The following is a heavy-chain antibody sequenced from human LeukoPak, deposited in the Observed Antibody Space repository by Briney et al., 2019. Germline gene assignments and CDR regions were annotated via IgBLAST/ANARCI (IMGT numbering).Heavy chain of an antibody. V-gene: IGHV4-39*07. CDR3: ARETPDTAMVDY. Sequence: SESLSLTCTVSGGSISSSSYYWGWIRQPPGKGLEWIGSIYYSGSTYYNPSLKSRVTISVDTSKNQFSLKLSSVTAADTAVYYCARETPDTAMVDYWGQGTLVTVSS. CDR1: GGSISSSSYY. J-gene: IGHJ4*02. CDR2: IYYSGST. D-gene: IGHD5-18*01.